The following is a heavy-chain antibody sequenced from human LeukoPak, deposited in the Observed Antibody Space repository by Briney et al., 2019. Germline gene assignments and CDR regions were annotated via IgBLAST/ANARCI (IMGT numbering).Heavy chain of an antibody. D-gene: IGHD3-22*01. V-gene: IGHV3-48*03. J-gene: IGHJ4*02. Sequence: GGSLRLSCAASGFTFSSYEMNWVRQAPGKGLEWVSYISSSGSTIYYADSVKGRFTISRDNAKNSLYLQMNSLRAEDTAVYYCARDGTYYYDSSGYYYGGFDYWGQGTLVTVSS. CDR2: ISSSGSTI. CDR3: ARDGTYYYDSSGYYYGGFDY. CDR1: GFTFSSYE.